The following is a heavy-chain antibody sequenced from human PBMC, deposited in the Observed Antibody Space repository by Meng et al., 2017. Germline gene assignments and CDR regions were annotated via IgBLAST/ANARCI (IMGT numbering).Heavy chain of an antibody. CDR2: INHSGST. D-gene: IGHD1-1*01. J-gene: IGHJ4*02. CDR3: ASFSVGERQFDY. V-gene: IGHV4-34*01. Sequence: SETLSLTCAVYGGSFSGYYWSWIRQPPGKGLEWIGEINHSGSTNYNPSLKSRVTISVDTSKNQFSLKLSSVTAADTAVYYCASFSVGERQFDYWGQGRLVTVSS. CDR1: GGSFSGYY.